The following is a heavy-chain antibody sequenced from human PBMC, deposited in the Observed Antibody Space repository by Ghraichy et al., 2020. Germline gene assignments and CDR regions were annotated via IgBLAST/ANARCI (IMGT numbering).Heavy chain of an antibody. D-gene: IGHD6-19*01. Sequence: GGSLRLSCAASGFTFSSYAMSWVRQAPGKGLEWVSAISGSGGSTYYADSVKGRFTISRDNSKNTLYLQMNSLRAEDTAVYYCAKDPPSGIAVAGTPFDYWGQGTLVTVSS. CDR3: AKDPPSGIAVAGTPFDY. V-gene: IGHV3-23*01. J-gene: IGHJ4*02. CDR1: GFTFSSYA. CDR2: ISGSGGST.